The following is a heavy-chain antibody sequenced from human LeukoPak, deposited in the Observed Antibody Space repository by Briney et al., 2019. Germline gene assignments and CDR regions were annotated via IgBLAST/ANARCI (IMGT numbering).Heavy chain of an antibody. V-gene: IGHV3-7*01. CDR3: ARSLGDD. J-gene: IGHJ4*02. Sequence: GGSLRLSCEVSGLTFSTYWMTWVRQAPGKGLEWVASINQNGREKYYVDSVKCRFTISRENAKDSLYFQMNSLRDEDTAVYYCARSLGDDWGQGTLVTVSS. D-gene: IGHD3-16*01. CDR2: INQNGREK. CDR1: GLTFSTYW.